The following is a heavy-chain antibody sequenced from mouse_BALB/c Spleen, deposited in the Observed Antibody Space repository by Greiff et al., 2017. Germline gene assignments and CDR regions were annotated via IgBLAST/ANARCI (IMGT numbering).Heavy chain of an antibody. J-gene: IGHJ3*01. Sequence: EVQLQQSGAELVKPGASVKLSCTASGFNIKDTYMHWVKQRPEQGLEWIGRIDPANGNTKYDPKFQGKATITADTSSNTAYLQLSSLTSEDTAVYYCATIYYGNYIADWGQGTLVTVSA. CDR3: ATIYYGNYIAD. CDR1: GFNIKDTY. D-gene: IGHD2-1*01. CDR2: IDPANGNT. V-gene: IGHV14-3*02.